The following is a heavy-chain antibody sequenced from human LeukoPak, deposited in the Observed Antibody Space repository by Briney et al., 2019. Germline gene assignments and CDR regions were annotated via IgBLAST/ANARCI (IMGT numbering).Heavy chain of an antibody. V-gene: IGHV4-4*08. CDR1: GDAISTYY. D-gene: IGHD3-10*01. CDR3: ARDKAHTYGYYFDP. CDR2: ISNGRT. J-gene: IGHJ4*02. Sequence: SETLSLTCTVSGDAISTYYWNRIRQTPGKGLEWIGHISNGRTDYNPSLKSRVIISVDTSKNQISLRLTPVTAADTAVYYCARDKAHTYGYYFDPWGQGTQVLVSS.